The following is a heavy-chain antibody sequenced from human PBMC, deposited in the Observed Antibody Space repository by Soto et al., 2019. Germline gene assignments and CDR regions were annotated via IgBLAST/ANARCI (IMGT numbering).Heavy chain of an antibody. J-gene: IGHJ5*02. CDR1: GFTFSSYG. Sequence: QVQLVESGGGVVQPGRSLRLSCAASGFTFSSYGMHWVRQAPGKGLEWVAVIWYDGSNKYYADSVKGRFTISRDNSKNTLYLQMNSLRAEDTAVYYCARERYCSDGSCYPWMFDPWGQGTLVTVSS. CDR3: ARERYCSDGSCYPWMFDP. D-gene: IGHD2-15*01. V-gene: IGHV3-33*01. CDR2: IWYDGSNK.